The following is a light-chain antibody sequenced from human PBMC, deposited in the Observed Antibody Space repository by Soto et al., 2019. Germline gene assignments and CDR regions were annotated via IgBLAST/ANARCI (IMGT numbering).Light chain of an antibody. CDR3: ATWDSSLSAGV. Sequence: QSVLTQPPSVSAAPGQTVTISCSGSSSNIGKNYVSWYQLLPGTAPKLLICDNSKRPSGIPGRFSGSKSGTSATLGITGLQNGDEAEYYCATWDSSLSAGVFGTGTKVTVL. CDR1: SSNIGKNY. J-gene: IGLJ1*01. V-gene: IGLV1-51*01. CDR2: DNS.